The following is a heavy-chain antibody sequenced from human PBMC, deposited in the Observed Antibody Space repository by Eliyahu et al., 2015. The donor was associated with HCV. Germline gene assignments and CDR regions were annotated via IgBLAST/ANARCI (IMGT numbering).Heavy chain of an antibody. J-gene: IGHJ4*02. D-gene: IGHD5-18*01. CDR1: GFXFDDYA. CDR3: AKDRGQGYSYGLADY. Sequence: EVQLVESGGGLVQPGRSLRLSCAASGFXFDDYAMHWVRQAPGKGLEWVSGISWNSGSIGYADSVKGRFTISRDNAKNSLYLQMNSLRAEDTALYYCAKDRGQGYSYGLADYWGQGTLVTVSS. V-gene: IGHV3-9*01. CDR2: ISWNSGSI.